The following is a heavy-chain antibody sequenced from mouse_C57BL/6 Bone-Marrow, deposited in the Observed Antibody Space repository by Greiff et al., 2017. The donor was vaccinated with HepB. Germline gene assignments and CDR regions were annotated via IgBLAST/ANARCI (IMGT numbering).Heavy chain of an antibody. Sequence: QVQLQQPGAELVKPGASVKMSCKASGYTFTSYWITWVKQRPGQGLEWIGWIFPGSGSTYYNEKFKGKATLTVDKSSSTAYMLLSSLTSEDSAVYFCARVLPGAMDYWGQGTSVTVSS. J-gene: IGHJ4*01. CDR3: ARVLPGAMDY. CDR2: IFPGSGST. V-gene: IGHV1-55*01. CDR1: GYTFTSYW. D-gene: IGHD1-1*01.